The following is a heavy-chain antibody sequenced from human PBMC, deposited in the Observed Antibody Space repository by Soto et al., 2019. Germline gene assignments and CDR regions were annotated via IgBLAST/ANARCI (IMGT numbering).Heavy chain of an antibody. J-gene: IGHJ6*02. D-gene: IGHD6-13*01. CDR1: GFTFSSYA. V-gene: IGHV3-23*01. CDR2: ISGSGGST. CDR3: AKGTYSSSWYYGMDV. Sequence: PGGSLRLSCAASGFTFSSYAMSWVRQAPGKGLEWVSAISGSGGSTYYADSVKGRFTISRDNSKNTLYLQMNSLRAEDTAVYYCAKGTYSSSWYYGMDVWGQGTTVTVSS.